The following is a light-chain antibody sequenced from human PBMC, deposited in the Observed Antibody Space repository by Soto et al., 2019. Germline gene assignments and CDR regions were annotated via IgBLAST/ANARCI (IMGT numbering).Light chain of an antibody. V-gene: IGLV1-51*01. CDR1: SSNIRNNY. J-gene: IGLJ1*01. CDR3: GTWDSSLNAYV. CDR2: DNN. Sequence: QSVLTQRPSVSAAPGQKVTISCSGSSSNIRNNYVSWYLQVPGTAPKLLIYDNNKRPSGTPDRFSGSKSGTSATLGITGLQTGDEADYYCGTWDSSLNAYVFGTGTKVTVL.